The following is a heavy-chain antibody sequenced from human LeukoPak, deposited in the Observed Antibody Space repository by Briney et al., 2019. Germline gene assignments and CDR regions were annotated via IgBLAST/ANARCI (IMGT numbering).Heavy chain of an antibody. CDR1: GGSISSYY. CDR3: ARGNAYGEGYYGMDV. CDR2: IYYSGST. Sequence: PSETLSLTCTVSGGSISSYYWSWIWQPPAKGLEWIGYIYYSGSTNYNPSLKSRVTISVDTSKNQFSLKLSSVTAADTAVYYCARGNAYGEGYYGMDVWGQGTTVTVSS. D-gene: IGHD4/OR15-4a*01. J-gene: IGHJ6*02. V-gene: IGHV4-59*01.